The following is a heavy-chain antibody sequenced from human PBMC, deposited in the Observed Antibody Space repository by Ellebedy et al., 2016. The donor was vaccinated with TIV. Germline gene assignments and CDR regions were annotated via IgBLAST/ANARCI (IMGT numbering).Heavy chain of an antibody. CDR3: ARCSIWSGLDY. CDR1: GGSFGGFY. CDR2: INNSGST. Sequence: MPSETLSLTFAVHGGSFGGFYWSGIRQPPGKGLEWIGEINNSGSTNSNPSHKSRGTTSVNTSKTQFSLKVSSVTAADTAVYYCARCSIWSGLDYWGQGTLVTVSS. D-gene: IGHD3-3*01. V-gene: IGHV4-34*01. J-gene: IGHJ4*02.